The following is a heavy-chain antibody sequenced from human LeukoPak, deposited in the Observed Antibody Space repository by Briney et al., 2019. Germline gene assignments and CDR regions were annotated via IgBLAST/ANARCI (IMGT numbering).Heavy chain of an antibody. D-gene: IGHD3-3*02. V-gene: IGHV4-38-2*02. CDR3: ARPLAEGAFDI. CDR2: IYHSGST. CDR1: GYSISSGYY. Sequence: PSETLSLTCTVSGYSISSGYYWGWIRQPPGKGLEWIGSIYHSGSTYYNPSLKSRVTISVDTSKNQFSLKLSSVTAADTAVYYCARPLAEGAFDIWGQGTMVTVSS. J-gene: IGHJ3*02.